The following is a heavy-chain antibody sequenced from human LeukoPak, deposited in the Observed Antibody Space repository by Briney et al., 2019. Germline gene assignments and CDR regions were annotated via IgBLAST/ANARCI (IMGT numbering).Heavy chain of an antibody. CDR1: GYSISSGYY. D-gene: IGHD4-11*01. CDR2: IFHSGKT. J-gene: IGHJ4*02. V-gene: IGHV4-38-2*02. Sequence: SETLSLTCTVSGYSISSGYYWGWLRQPPGKGLEWIGSIFHSGKTYYNPSLKRRVTISVATSKNQFSLKLSSVTAADTAVYYCARSKGDYSNYLPPRNFDYWGRGTLVTVSS. CDR3: ARSKGDYSNYLPPRNFDY.